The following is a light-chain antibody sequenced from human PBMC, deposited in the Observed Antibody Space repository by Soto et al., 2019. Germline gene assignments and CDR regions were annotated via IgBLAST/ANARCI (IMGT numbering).Light chain of an antibody. J-gene: IGKJ1*01. CDR1: QSVSSSY. CDR3: QQYGSSRLT. CDR2: GAS. V-gene: IGKV3-20*01. Sequence: DIVLTQSPDTLSLSPGERATLSCRASQSVSSSYLAWYQQKPGQAPRLLIYGASSRATGIPDRFSGSGSGTDFTLTISRLEPEDFAVYYCQQYGSSRLTFGQGTK.